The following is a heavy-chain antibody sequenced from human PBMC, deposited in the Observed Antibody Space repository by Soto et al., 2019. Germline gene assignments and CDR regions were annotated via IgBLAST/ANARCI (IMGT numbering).Heavy chain of an antibody. J-gene: IGHJ4*02. CDR1: GYTFTSYD. D-gene: IGHD1-26*01. CDR2: ISACIGNT. V-gene: IGHV1-18*01. CDR3: ARDAVPLYSGSYWGPFDY. Sequence: ASVKVSCKASGYTFTSYDINWVRQATGQGLEWMGWISACIGNTNYAQKFQGRVTITTDESTSTAYMELSSLRSEDTAVYYCARDAVPLYSGSYWGPFDYWGQGTLVTVS.